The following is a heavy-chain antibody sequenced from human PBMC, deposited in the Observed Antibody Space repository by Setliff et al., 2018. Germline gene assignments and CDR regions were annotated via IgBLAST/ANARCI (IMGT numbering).Heavy chain of an antibody. CDR1: GDSISSTSYQ. CDR2: IYYTGTA. D-gene: IGHD3-10*01. Sequence: SETLSLTCTVSGDSISSTSYQWGWVRQPPGKGLEWIGSIYYTGTAYYNPSLKSRVPISVDTSKNQFPLQVTSLAATDTALYFCARHEFVGGYYGSVTYRHFDYWGQGILVTVSS. J-gene: IGHJ4*02. V-gene: IGHV4-39*01. CDR3: ARHEFVGGYYGSVTYRHFDY.